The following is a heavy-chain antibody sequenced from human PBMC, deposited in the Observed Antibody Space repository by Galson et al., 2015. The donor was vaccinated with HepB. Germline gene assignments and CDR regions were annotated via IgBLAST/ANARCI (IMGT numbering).Heavy chain of an antibody. Sequence: SVKVSCKASGGTFSTYAITWVRQAPGQGLEWMGRIIPIFGAANYAQKFQGRVTIIADESTSTAYMELRSLRSEDTAVYYCARERSGLIAVAGPSEYWGQGTLVTVSS. J-gene: IGHJ4*02. D-gene: IGHD6-19*01. V-gene: IGHV1-69*13. CDR2: IIPIFGAA. CDR1: GGTFSTYA. CDR3: ARERSGLIAVAGPSEY.